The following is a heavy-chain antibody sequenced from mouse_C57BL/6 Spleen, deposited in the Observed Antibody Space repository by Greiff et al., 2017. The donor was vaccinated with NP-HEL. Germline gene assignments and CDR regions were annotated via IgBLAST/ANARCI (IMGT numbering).Heavy chain of an antibody. Sequence: QVQLQQPGAELVKPGASVKLSCKASGYTFTSYWMQWVKQRPGQGLEWIGEIDPSDSYTNYNQKFKGKATLTVDTSSSTAYMQLSSLTSEDSAVYYCARATGYSNPWFAYWGQGTLVTVSA. D-gene: IGHD2-5*01. V-gene: IGHV1-50*01. CDR3: ARATGYSNPWFAY. CDR2: IDPSDSYT. CDR1: GYTFTSYW. J-gene: IGHJ3*01.